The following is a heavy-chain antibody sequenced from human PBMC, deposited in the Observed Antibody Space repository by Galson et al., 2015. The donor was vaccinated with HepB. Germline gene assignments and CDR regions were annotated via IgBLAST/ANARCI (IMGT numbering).Heavy chain of an antibody. J-gene: IGHJ5*02. CDR2: ISSSSSTI. CDR1: GFTFSSYS. D-gene: IGHD2-15*01. Sequence: SLRLSCAASGFTFSSYSMNWVRQAPGKGLEWVSYISSSSSTIYYADSVKGRFTISRDNAKNSLYLQMNSLRAEDTAVYYCARMVKVVAAKLGWFDPWGQGTLVTVSS. CDR3: ARMVKVVAAKLGWFDP. V-gene: IGHV3-48*01.